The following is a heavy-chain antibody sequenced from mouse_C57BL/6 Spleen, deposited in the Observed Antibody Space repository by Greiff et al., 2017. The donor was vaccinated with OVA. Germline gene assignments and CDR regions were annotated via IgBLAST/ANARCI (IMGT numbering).Heavy chain of an antibody. CDR3: AREGNYDYDDGYAMDY. V-gene: IGHV3-6*01. CDR2: ISYDGSN. CDR1: GYSITSGYY. D-gene: IGHD2-4*01. Sequence: VQLKESGPGLVKPSQSLSLTCSVPGYSITSGYYWNWIRQFPGNKLEWMGYISYDGSNNYNPSLKNRISITRDTSKNQFFLKLNSVTTEDTATYYCAREGNYDYDDGYAMDYWGQGTSVTVSS. J-gene: IGHJ4*01.